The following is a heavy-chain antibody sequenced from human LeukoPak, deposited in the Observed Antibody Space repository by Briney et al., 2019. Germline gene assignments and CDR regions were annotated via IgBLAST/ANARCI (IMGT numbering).Heavy chain of an antibody. CDR3: ARGEVAYYYDSSGYRTLRHCWFDP. D-gene: IGHD3-22*01. J-gene: IGHJ5*02. Sequence: SETLSLTCTVSDGSVSSYYWSWIRQPPGKGLEWIGYIYYSGSTNYNPSLKSRVTISVDTSKNQFSLKLSSVTAADTAVYYCARGEVAYYYDSSGYRTLRHCWFDPWGQGTLVTVSS. V-gene: IGHV4-59*02. CDR1: DGSVSSYY. CDR2: IYYSGST.